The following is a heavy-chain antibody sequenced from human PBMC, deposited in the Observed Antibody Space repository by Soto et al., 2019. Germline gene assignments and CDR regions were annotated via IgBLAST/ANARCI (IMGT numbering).Heavy chain of an antibody. CDR2: LSYGGINK. CDR3: AKDKARDYYSSGNLGN. V-gene: IGHV3-30*18. Sequence: GGSLRLSCAASGFTFSSYGMHWVRQAPGKGLEWVAILSYGGINKYYADSVKGRFTISRDNSKNTLYLQMNSLRAEDTAVYYCAKDKARDYYSSGNLGNWGQGTLVTVSS. CDR1: GFTFSSYG. D-gene: IGHD3-10*01. J-gene: IGHJ4*02.